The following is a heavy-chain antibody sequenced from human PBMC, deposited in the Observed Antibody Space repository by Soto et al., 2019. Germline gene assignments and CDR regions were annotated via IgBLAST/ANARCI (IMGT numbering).Heavy chain of an antibody. D-gene: IGHD2-15*01. CDR1: GGSFSGYY. CDR2: INHSGST. V-gene: IGHV4-34*01. CDR3: AREAVAAPYYYYGMDV. J-gene: IGHJ6*02. Sequence: SETLSLTCAVYGGSFSGYYWSWIRQPPGKGLEWIGEINHSGSTNYNPSLKSRVTISVDTSKNQFSLKLSSVTTADTALYYCAREAVAAPYYYYGMDVWGQGSTVTVSS.